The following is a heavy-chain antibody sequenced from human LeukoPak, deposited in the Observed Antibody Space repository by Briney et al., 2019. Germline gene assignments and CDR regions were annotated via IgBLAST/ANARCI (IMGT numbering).Heavy chain of an antibody. CDR2: ISGSSSTT. CDR1: GFTFSIYA. D-gene: IGHD2-2*01. J-gene: IGHJ4*02. V-gene: IGHV3-23*01. CDR3: AKLYCSSTSCYG. Sequence: GGSLRLSCAASGFTFSIYAMSWDRQAPGKGLEWVSAISGSSSTTYYADSVKGRFTISRDNSKNTLYLQMNSLRAEDTAVYYCAKLYCSSTSCYGWGQGTLVTVSS.